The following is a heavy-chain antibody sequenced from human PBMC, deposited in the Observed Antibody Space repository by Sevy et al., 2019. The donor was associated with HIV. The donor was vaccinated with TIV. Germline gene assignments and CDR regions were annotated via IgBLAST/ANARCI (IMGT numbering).Heavy chain of an antibody. Sequence: GGSLRLSCAASGFTFSDYYMSWIRQAPGKGLEWVSYISSSSSYTNYADSVKGRFTISRDNSKNTLYLQMNSLRAEDTAVYYCAKDTQQLVPGAFDIWGQGTMVTVSS. CDR2: ISSSSSYT. CDR1: GFTFSDYY. J-gene: IGHJ3*02. V-gene: IGHV3-11*05. D-gene: IGHD6-13*01. CDR3: AKDTQQLVPGAFDI.